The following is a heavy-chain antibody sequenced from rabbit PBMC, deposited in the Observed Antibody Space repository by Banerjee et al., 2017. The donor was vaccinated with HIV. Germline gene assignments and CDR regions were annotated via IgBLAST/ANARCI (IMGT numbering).Heavy chain of an antibody. Sequence: QEQLEESGGDLVKPEGSLTLTCTASGFSFSNKYVMCWVRQAPGKGLEWIAYIYPDYGSTGYASWVNGRLTISLDNAQNTVFLQMTSLTAADTATYFCARDLAGVIGWNFNLWGQGTLVTVS. CDR2: IYPDYGST. CDR3: ARDLAGVIGWNFNL. CDR1: GFSFSNKYV. J-gene: IGHJ4*01. V-gene: IGHV1S45*01. D-gene: IGHD4-1*01.